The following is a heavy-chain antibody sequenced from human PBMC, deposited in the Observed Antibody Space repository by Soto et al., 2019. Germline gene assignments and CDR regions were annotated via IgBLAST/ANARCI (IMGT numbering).Heavy chain of an antibody. CDR2: IILMFGTA. CDR3: ASGVVYFDSSANYYYARDV. Sequence: RASVKVSCKASGGTFSSNAISWVRQAPGQGLEWMGGIILMFGTANYAQKFQGRVTNTADESTSTAYMELSSLRSEDTAVYYCASGVVYFDSSANYYYARDVGGKGTTVTVPS. D-gene: IGHD3-22*01. J-gene: IGHJ6*04. CDR1: GGTFSSNA. V-gene: IGHV1-69*13.